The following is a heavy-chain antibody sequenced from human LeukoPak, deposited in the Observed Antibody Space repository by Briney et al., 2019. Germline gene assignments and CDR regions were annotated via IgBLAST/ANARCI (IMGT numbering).Heavy chain of an antibody. CDR1: GYIFTSYF. CDR2: INPSGGST. D-gene: IGHD5-18*01. CDR3: ARALPHRRLMDTAMEQHWFDP. Sequence: ASVKVSCKASGYIFTSYFMHWVRQAPGQGLEWMGLINPSGGSTRYAQKFQGRVTMTRDMSTSTVYMELSSLRSEDTAVYYCARALPHRRLMDTAMEQHWFDPWGQGTLVTVSS. V-gene: IGHV1-46*01. J-gene: IGHJ5*02.